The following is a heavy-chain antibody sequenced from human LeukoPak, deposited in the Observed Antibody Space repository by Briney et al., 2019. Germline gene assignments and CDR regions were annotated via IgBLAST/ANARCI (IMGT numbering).Heavy chain of an antibody. CDR2: IIPIFGTA. V-gene: IGHV1-69*13. CDR3: AVGLRFLEWLSLLDFDY. Sequence: GASVKVSCKASGGTFSSYAISWVRQAPGQGLEWMGGIIPIFGTANYAQKFQGRVTITADESTSAAYMELSSLRSEDTAVYYCAVGLRFLEWLSLLDFDYWGQGTLVTVSS. CDR1: GGTFSSYA. D-gene: IGHD3-3*01. J-gene: IGHJ4*02.